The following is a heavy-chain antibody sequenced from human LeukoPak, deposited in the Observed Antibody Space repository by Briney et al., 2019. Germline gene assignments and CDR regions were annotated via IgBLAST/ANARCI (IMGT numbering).Heavy chain of an antibody. Sequence: GGSLRLSCAASGFTFSSYWMHWVRQAPGKGLEWVSSISSSSSYIYYADSVKGRFTISRDNAKNSLYLQMNSLRAEDTAVYYCARDQDSSGWYGRGSSYYWGQGTLVTVSS. J-gene: IGHJ4*02. CDR3: ARDQDSSGWYGRGSSYY. CDR1: GFTFSSYW. V-gene: IGHV3-21*01. D-gene: IGHD6-19*01. CDR2: ISSSSSYI.